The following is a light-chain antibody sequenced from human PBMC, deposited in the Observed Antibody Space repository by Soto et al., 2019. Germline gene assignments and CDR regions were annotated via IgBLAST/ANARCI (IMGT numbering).Light chain of an antibody. CDR3: QQSGSSPLT. V-gene: IGKV3-20*01. Sequence: EIVLTQSPGTLSLSPGERVTLSCRASQSVRGSSLAWYQQKPGQAPRLLIYGVSSRATGIPARFSGGGSGTDFSLTISRLETEDFSVYYCQQSGSSPLTFGGGTKVDIK. CDR2: GVS. J-gene: IGKJ4*01. CDR1: QSVRGSS.